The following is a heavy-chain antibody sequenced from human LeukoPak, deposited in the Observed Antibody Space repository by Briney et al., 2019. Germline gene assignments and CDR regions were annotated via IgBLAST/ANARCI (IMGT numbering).Heavy chain of an antibody. D-gene: IGHD2-15*01. V-gene: IGHV1-2*02. CDR2: INPNSGGT. Sequence: ASVKVSCKASGYTFTGYYMHWVRQAPGQGLEWMGWINPNSGGTNYAQEFQGRVTMTRDTSISTAYMELSRLRSDDTAVYYCANRLGYCSGGSCPQGDYWGQGTLVTVSS. J-gene: IGHJ4*02. CDR1: GYTFTGYY. CDR3: ANRLGYCSGGSCPQGDY.